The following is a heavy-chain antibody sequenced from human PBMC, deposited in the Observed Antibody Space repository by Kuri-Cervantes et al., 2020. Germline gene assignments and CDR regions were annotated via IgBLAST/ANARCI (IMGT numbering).Heavy chain of an antibody. CDR1: GFTFSSYA. CDR3: AKDQGYSSGWDHFDY. V-gene: IGHV3-30*04. Sequence: GGSLRLSCAASGFTFSSYAMHWVRQAPGKGLEWVAVISYDGSNKYYADSVKGRFTISRDNSKNTLYLQMNSLRAEDTAAYYCAKDQGYSSGWDHFDYWGQRTLVTVSS. J-gene: IGHJ4*02. CDR2: ISYDGSNK. D-gene: IGHD6-19*01.